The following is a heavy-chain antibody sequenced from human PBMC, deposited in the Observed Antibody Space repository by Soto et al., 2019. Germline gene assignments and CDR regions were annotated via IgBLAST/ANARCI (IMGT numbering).Heavy chain of an antibody. V-gene: IGHV3-30-3*01. Sequence: SGGSLRLSCAASGFNFSSYAMHWVRQAPGKGLEWVAVISYDGSNKYYADSVKGRFTISRDNSKNTLYLQMNSLRAEDTAVYYCAREGRWLAGRGRLDYWGQGTLVTVSS. CDR2: ISYDGSNK. CDR3: AREGRWLAGRGRLDY. CDR1: GFNFSSYA. J-gene: IGHJ4*02. D-gene: IGHD6-19*01.